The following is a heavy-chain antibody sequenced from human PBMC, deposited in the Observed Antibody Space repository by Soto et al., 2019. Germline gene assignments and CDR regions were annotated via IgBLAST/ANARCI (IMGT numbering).Heavy chain of an antibody. CDR3: ARDQVAKWAPGSAMVNYYYGMDA. J-gene: IGHJ6*02. CDR2: ISVDDGDT. V-gene: IGHV1-18*04. CDR1: GYTFTSYG. D-gene: IGHD5-18*01. Sequence: ASVKVSCKASGYTFTSYGISWVRQAPGQGLEWMGWISVDDGDTNYAQNFQGRVTMSTDTSTSTAYMEMRSLRSDDTAVYYCARDQVAKWAPGSAMVNYYYGMDAWGQGTTVTVSS.